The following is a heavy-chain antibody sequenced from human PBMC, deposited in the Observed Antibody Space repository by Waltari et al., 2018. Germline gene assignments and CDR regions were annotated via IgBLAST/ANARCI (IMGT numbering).Heavy chain of an antibody. CDR2: ISGSGGST. CDR1: GFTFSSYA. D-gene: IGHD6-6*01. Sequence: EVQXLESGGGLVXPGGSLXLSCAASGFTFSSYAMSWVRQXPGKGLEWVSAISGSGGSTYYADSXKGRXTISRENXKTTLYXQMNSLRAEDXAVYYCAKVGEQLVEGEFDYWGQXTXVTVSS. CDR3: AKVGEQLVEGEFDY. V-gene: IGHV3-23*01. J-gene: IGHJ4*02.